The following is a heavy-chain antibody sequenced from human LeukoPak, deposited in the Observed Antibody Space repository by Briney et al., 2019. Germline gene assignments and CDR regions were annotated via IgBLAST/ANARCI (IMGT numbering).Heavy chain of an antibody. CDR1: GVTLSGYW. CDR3: ARIASHSSSWYDGVY. V-gene: IGHV3-74*01. CDR2: INSDVSRT. D-gene: IGHD6-13*01. J-gene: IGHJ4*02. Sequence: RGGALRLSRAASGVTLSGYWMHWGRQAPGEGLVWVSRINSDVSRTSYADSVKGRFTISRDTATNTLYLQINSLRAEDTGVYYCARIASHSSSWYDGVYWVQGTLVTVSS.